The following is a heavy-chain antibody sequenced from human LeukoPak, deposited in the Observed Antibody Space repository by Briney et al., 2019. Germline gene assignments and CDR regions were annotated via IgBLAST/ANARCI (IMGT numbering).Heavy chain of an antibody. CDR1: GYSISSGYY. J-gene: IGHJ4*02. CDR2: IYHSGST. D-gene: IGHD5-18*01. Sequence: SETLSLACTVSGYSISSGYYWGWIRQPPGKGLEWIGSIYHSGSTYYNPSLKSRVTISVDTSKNQFSLKLSSVTAADTAVYYCARVPTDTAMVTDDYWGQGTLVTVSS. V-gene: IGHV4-38-2*02. CDR3: ARVPTDTAMVTDDY.